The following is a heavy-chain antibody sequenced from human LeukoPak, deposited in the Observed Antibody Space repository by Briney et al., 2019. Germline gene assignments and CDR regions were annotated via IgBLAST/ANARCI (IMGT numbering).Heavy chain of an antibody. CDR1: GFTFGDYA. J-gene: IGHJ4*02. D-gene: IGHD2-8*01. CDR3: TRELGYCTNGVCYTPYYFDY. V-gene: IGHV3-49*04. CDR2: IRSKAYGGTT. Sequence: GGSLRLSCTASGFTFGDYAMSWVRQAPGKGLEWVGFIRSKAYGGTTEYAASVKGRFTISRDDSKSIAYLQMNSLKTEDTAVYYCTRELGYCTNGVCYTPYYFDYWGQGTLVTVSS.